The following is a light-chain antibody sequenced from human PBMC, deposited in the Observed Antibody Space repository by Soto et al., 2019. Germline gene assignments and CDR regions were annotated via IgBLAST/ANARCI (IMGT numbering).Light chain of an antibody. V-gene: IGKV1-33*01. Sequence: DIQMTQSPSSLSASVGDRVTITCQASQDISNYLNWYQQKPGKAPKLLIYDASNLETGVPSRFSGSGSGTDITFTISSLQPEDIATYYCQQFDNPNLTVTFGGGTKVDTK. J-gene: IGKJ4*01. CDR3: QQFDNPNLTVT. CDR2: DAS. CDR1: QDISNY.